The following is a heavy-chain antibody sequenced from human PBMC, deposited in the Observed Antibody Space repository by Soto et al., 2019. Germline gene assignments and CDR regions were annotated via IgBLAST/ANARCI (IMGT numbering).Heavy chain of an antibody. Sequence: QVQLVQSGAEEKKPGSSVKVSCKASGGTFSSYAISWVRQAPGQGLEWMGGIIPIFGTANYAQKFQGRVTITADESTSTAYMELSTLRSEDTAVYYCARDLSMTTVTTVTYYYYGMDVWGQGTTVTVSS. D-gene: IGHD4-17*01. CDR2: IIPIFGTA. CDR1: GGTFSSYA. V-gene: IGHV1-69*01. J-gene: IGHJ6*02. CDR3: ARDLSMTTVTTVTYYYYGMDV.